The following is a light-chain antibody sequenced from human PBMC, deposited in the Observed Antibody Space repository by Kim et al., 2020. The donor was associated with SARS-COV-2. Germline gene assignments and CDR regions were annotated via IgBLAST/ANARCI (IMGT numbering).Light chain of an antibody. V-gene: IGLV6-57*03. J-gene: IGLJ2*01. CDR2: EHD. CDR3: QSYDSSSHVV. Sequence: KTVTLSCPRSSGDMAGKHGQWYQQRPGSAPTTVIYEHDQRPSGVPDRFSGSIDSSSNSASLTISGLKTEDEADYYCQSYDSSSHVVFGGGTQLTVL. CDR1: SGDMAGKH.